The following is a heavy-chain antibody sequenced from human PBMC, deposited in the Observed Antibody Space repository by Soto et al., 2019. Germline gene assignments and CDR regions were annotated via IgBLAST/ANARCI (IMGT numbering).Heavy chain of an antibody. V-gene: IGHV1-69*02. J-gene: IGHJ4*02. CDR1: GGTFSSYT. CDR3: ASNSVRGVIIGGY. D-gene: IGHD3-10*02. CDR2: IIPILGIA. Sequence: QVQLVQSGAEVKKPGSSVKVSCKASGGTFSSYTISWVRQAPGQGLEWMGRIIPILGIANYAQKFQGRVTITADKSTSTAYMELSSLRSEDTAMYYCASNSVRGVIIGGYWGQGTLVTVSS.